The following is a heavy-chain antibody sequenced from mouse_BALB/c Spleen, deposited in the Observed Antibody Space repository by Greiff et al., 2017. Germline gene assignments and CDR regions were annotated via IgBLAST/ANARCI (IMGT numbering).Heavy chain of an antibody. Sequence: VKLMESGPGLVAPSQSLSITCTVSGFSLTSYGVHWVRQPPGKGLEWLGVIWAGGSTNYNSALMSRLSISKDNSKSQVFLKMNSLQTDDTAMYYCARGVPITTVVVDYWGQGTSVTVSS. CDR3: ARGVPITTVVVDY. J-gene: IGHJ4*01. CDR2: IWAGGST. V-gene: IGHV2-9*02. CDR1: GFSLTSYG. D-gene: IGHD1-1*01.